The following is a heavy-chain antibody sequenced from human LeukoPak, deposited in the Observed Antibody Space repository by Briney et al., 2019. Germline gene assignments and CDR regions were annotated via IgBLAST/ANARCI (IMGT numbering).Heavy chain of an antibody. Sequence: GASVKVSCKASGYTFTSYGISWVRQAPGQGLEWMGWISAYNGNTNYAQKLQGRVTMTTDTSTSTAYMELRSLGSDDTAVYYCARDLYYDILTGYYNYYYYGMDVWGQGTTITVSS. J-gene: IGHJ6*02. CDR2: ISAYNGNT. CDR3: ARDLYYDILTGYYNYYYYGMDV. V-gene: IGHV1-18*01. D-gene: IGHD3-9*01. CDR1: GYTFTSYG.